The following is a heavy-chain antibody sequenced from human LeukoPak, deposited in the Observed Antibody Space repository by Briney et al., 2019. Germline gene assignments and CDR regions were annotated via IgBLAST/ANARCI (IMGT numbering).Heavy chain of an antibody. Sequence: SETLSLTCAVYGGSFSDYYWSWLRQPPGKGLEWIGEVNHSGSTKYNPSLKSRVTISVDTSKNQFSLKLSSVTAADTAVYYRARGLVGALVWGQGTLVTVSS. D-gene: IGHD1-26*01. CDR1: GGSFSDYY. J-gene: IGHJ4*02. CDR3: ARGLVGALV. CDR2: VNHSGST. V-gene: IGHV4-34*01.